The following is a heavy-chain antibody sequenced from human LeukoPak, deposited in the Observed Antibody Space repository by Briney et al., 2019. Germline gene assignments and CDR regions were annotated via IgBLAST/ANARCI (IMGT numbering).Heavy chain of an antibody. CDR3: ARFLYYYGSGSSPYNWFDP. V-gene: IGHV1-2*02. Sequence: GASVKVSCKASGYTFTGYYMHWVRQAPGQGLEWMGWINPNSGGTNYAQKFQGRVTMTRDTSISTAYMELSRLRSGDTAVYYCARFLYYYGSGSSPYNWFDPWGQGTLVTVSS. CDR2: INPNSGGT. J-gene: IGHJ5*02. D-gene: IGHD3-10*01. CDR1: GYTFTGYY.